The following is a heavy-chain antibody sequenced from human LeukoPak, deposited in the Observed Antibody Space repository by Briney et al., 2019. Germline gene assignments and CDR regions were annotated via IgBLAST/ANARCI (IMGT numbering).Heavy chain of an antibody. CDR1: RFTFSPYS. D-gene: IGHD3-16*01. Sequence: GGSLRLSCAASRFTFSPYSMNWVRQAPGKGLEWVSSISSSSTYIYYADSVKGRFTISRDNAKNSLYLQMNSLRVEDTAVYYCARGGDRMITFGGVISYFDYWGQGTLVTVSS. J-gene: IGHJ4*02. CDR2: ISSSSTYI. CDR3: ARGGDRMITFGGVISYFDY. V-gene: IGHV3-21*01.